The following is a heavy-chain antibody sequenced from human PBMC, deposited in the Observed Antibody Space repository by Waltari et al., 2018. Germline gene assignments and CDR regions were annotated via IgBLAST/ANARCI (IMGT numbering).Heavy chain of an antibody. Sequence: QVQLVQSGAEVKKPGASVKVSCKASGYTFTGSYMHWVRQAPGQGLEWMGWINPNSGGTNYAQKFQGWVTMTRDTSISTAYMELSRLRSDDTAVYYCARELVVGATTGAFDIWGQGTMVTVSS. V-gene: IGHV1-2*04. CDR2: INPNSGGT. D-gene: IGHD1-26*01. J-gene: IGHJ3*02. CDR1: GYTFTGSY. CDR3: ARELVVGATTGAFDI.